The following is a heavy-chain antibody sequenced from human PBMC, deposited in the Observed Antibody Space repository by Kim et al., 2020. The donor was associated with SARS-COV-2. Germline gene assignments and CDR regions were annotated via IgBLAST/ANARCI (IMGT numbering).Heavy chain of an antibody. D-gene: IGHD5-18*01. Sequence: SGRGQLTISRNHSKTTVYLQMNSLRAEDTAVYYCARERDGYSYGSSGMDVWGQGTTVTVSS. V-gene: IGHV3-30*07. J-gene: IGHJ6*02. CDR3: ARERDGYSYGSSGMDV.